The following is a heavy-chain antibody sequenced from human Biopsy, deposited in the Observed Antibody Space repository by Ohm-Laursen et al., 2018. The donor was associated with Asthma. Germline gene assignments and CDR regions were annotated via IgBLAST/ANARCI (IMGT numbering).Heavy chain of an antibody. D-gene: IGHD1-26*01. CDR1: GFTFSNYA. J-gene: IGHJ4*02. CDR2: ISFDGSNK. CDR3: AKDVFPGWELRRGPDY. Sequence: SLRLSCTASGFTFSNYAMHWVRQAPGKGLDWVAVISFDGSNKNYTDSVKGRFTISRDNSRNTLHLQMNSLRAEDTAVYYCAKDVFPGWELRRGPDYWGQGTLVTASS. V-gene: IGHV3-30*18.